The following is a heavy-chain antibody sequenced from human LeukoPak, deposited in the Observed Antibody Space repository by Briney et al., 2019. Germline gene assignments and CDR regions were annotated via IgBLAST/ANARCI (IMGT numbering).Heavy chain of an antibody. CDR1: GGSIRSGNHY. CDR3: ARKPIVNSAWYYFDY. CDR2: IYYSGSA. J-gene: IGHJ4*02. D-gene: IGHD3-22*01. Sequence: SETLSLTCSASGGSIRSGNHYWAWIRQPPGKGLEWIGNIYYSGSAYYNPSLKSRVTMSVDTSKNQFSLKLSSVTAADTAVYYCARKPIVNSAWYYFDYWGQGTLVTVSS. V-gene: IGHV4-39*07.